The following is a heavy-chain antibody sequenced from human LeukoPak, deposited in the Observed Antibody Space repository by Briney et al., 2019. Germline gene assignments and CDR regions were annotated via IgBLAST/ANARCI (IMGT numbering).Heavy chain of an antibody. J-gene: IGHJ5*01. CDR2: INPDSGGT. CDR1: GYSFSDYY. CDR3: AKDMSTHMEPPDWFDS. D-gene: IGHD1-1*01. V-gene: IGHV1-2*02. Sequence: GASVKVSCKASGYSFSDYYMHWVRQAPGQGLEWMGWINPDSGGTHYAQKFQGRVTLTRDTSLSTAYMELSRLRSDDTAVYYCAKDMSTHMEPPDWFDSWGQGTLVTVSS.